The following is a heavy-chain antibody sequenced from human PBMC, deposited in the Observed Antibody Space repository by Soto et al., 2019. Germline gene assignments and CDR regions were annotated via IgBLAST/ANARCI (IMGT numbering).Heavy chain of an antibody. V-gene: IGHV3-48*01. CDR1: GFTFSSYS. CDR3: ACNVKTMIVGGMDV. Sequence: GGSLRLSCAASGFTFSSYSMNWVRQAPGKGLEWVSYISSSSGTIYYADSVKGRFTISRDNAKNSLYLQMNSLRAEDTAVYYCACNVKTMIVGGMDVWGQGTTVTVSS. J-gene: IGHJ6*02. CDR2: ISSSSGTI. D-gene: IGHD3-22*01.